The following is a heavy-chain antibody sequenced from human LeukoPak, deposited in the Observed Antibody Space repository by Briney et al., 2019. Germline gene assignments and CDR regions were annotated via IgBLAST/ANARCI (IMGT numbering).Heavy chain of an antibody. Sequence: QTGGSLRLSCAASGFTFSSYAMSWVRQAPGKGLEWVSAISGSGGSTYYADSVKGRFTISRDNSKNTLYLQMNNLRAEDTAVYYCAKDLRITMIVVVITEDAFDIWGQGTMVTVSS. CDR1: GFTFSSYA. V-gene: IGHV3-23*01. J-gene: IGHJ3*02. D-gene: IGHD3-22*01. CDR2: ISGSGGST. CDR3: AKDLRITMIVVVITEDAFDI.